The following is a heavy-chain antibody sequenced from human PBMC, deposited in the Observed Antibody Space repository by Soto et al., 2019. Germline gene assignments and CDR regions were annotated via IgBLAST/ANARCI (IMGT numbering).Heavy chain of an antibody. Sequence: QVQLQESGPGLVKPSETLSLTCTVSDGSFSNSYWSWIRQPPGKGLEWIGYIHYSGSSNYNPSLRSRVTISVDTSKNQFSLKLTSVTAADTAVYYCAKCRGFGSGSYLDYWGQGTLVTVSS. CDR2: IHYSGSS. CDR3: AKCRGFGSGSYLDY. J-gene: IGHJ4*02. V-gene: IGHV4-59*01. D-gene: IGHD3-10*01. CDR1: DGSFSNSY.